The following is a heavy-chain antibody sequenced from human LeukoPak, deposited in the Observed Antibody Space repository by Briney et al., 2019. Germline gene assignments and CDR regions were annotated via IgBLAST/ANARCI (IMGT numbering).Heavy chain of an antibody. V-gene: IGHV3-33*01. CDR2: IWYDGSNK. Sequence: GGSLRLSCAASGFTFKDYGMHWVRQAPGKGLEWVAVIWYDGSNKDYVESVKGRFTISRDNSRNTLYLQMNSLRAEDTAVYFCARRNSDSENIDYWGRGTLVTVSS. J-gene: IGHJ4*02. CDR3: ARRNSDSENIDY. CDR1: GFTFKDYG. D-gene: IGHD4-11*01.